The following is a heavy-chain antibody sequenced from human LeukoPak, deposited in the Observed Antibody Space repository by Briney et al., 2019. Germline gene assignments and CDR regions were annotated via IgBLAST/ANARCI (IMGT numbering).Heavy chain of an antibody. CDR2: ISYDGSNK. J-gene: IGHJ4*02. D-gene: IGHD3-10*01. CDR3: AGEYYTVRGVFDY. CDR1: GFTFSSYA. Sequence: GRSLRLSCAASGFTFSSYAMHWVRQAPGKGLEWVADISYDGSNKYYADSVKGRFTISRDNSKNTLYLQINILIAKDTAVYYCAGEYYTVRGVFDYWGQGTLVTVS. V-gene: IGHV3-30*04.